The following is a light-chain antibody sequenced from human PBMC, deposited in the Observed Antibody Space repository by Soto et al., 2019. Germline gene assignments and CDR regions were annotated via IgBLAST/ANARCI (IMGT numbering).Light chain of an antibody. V-gene: IGKV3-11*01. J-gene: IGKJ4*01. Sequence: EIVLTQSPATLSLSPGERATLSCRSSQSVGTYVTHLSWYQQKPGQAPTLHSYDASNRATGIPARFRGSGSGTDFTLTISSLEPEDFAVYYCQQRSNWPPVFGGGTKVDIK. CDR2: DAS. CDR1: QSVGTY. CDR3: QQRSNWPPV.